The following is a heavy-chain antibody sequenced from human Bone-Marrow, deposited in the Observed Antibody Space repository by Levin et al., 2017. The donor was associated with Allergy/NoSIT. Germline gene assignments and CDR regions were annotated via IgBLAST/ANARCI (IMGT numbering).Heavy chain of an antibody. J-gene: IGHJ6*02. CDR2: ISYDASNK. CDR1: GFSFSNYG. D-gene: IGHD2-2*01. V-gene: IGHV3-30*18. Sequence: PGGSLRLSCAASGFSFSNYGMHWVRQAPGKGLEWMAVISYDASNKYYRDSVKGRFTISRDNSKDTLFLQMNSLRAEDTAVYYCAKDWGYCSSTTCSQDWGHYFFYYGMDVWGQGTTVTVSS. CDR3: AKDWGYCSSTTCSQDWGHYFFYYGMDV.